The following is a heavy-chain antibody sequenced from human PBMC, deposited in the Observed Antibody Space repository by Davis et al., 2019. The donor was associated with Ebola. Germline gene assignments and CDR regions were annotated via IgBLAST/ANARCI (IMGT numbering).Heavy chain of an antibody. V-gene: IGHV1-8*01. CDR3: ARGRDVLLWFGELAPLNWFDP. J-gene: IGHJ5*02. Sequence: AASVKVSCKASGYTFTSYDINWVRQATGQGLEWMGWMNPNSGNTGYAQKFQGRVTMTRNTSISTAYMELSSLRSEDTAVYYCARGRDVLLWFGELAPLNWFDPWGQGTLVTVSS. D-gene: IGHD3-10*01. CDR2: MNPNSGNT. CDR1: GYTFTSYD.